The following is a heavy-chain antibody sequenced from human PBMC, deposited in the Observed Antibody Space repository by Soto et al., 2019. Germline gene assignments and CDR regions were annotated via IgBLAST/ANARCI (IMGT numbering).Heavy chain of an antibody. D-gene: IGHD3-16*02. V-gene: IGHV3-23*01. CDR2: INSGGTVA. J-gene: IGHJ4*02. CDR3: AISTGGFGGLFVVPSDY. CDR1: GFTYESYA. Sequence: EVQLLESGGGLVQPGGSLRLSCAASGFTYESYAMGWVRQAPGKGLEWVSGINSGGTVAHYADSVKGRFAISRDNSKNTLSLEMNSLRADDTGLYYCAISTGGFGGLFVVPSDYWGQGTLVTVSS.